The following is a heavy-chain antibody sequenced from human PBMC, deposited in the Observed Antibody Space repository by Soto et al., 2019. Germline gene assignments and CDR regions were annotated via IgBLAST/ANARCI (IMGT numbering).Heavy chain of an antibody. V-gene: IGHV3-23*01. CDR1: GFTFSSYA. D-gene: IGHD6-13*01. CDR2: ISGSGGST. J-gene: IGHJ4*02. CDR3: AYSSTPFDY. Sequence: EVQLLESGGGLVQPGGSLRLSCAASGFTFSSYAMSWVRQAPGKGLEWVSAISGSGGSTYYADSVKGRFTISRDNSKNTLCRRMSGVRAEDTAVADCAYSSTPFDYWGQGTLVTVSS.